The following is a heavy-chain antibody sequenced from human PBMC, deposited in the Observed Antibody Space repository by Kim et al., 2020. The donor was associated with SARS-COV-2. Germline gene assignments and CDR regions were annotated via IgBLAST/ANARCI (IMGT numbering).Heavy chain of an antibody. D-gene: IGHD3-22*01. CDR1: GLTFSSYG. CDR3: ARDRDYYDSSGYPFDY. V-gene: IGHV3-33*01. Sequence: GGSLRLSCAASGLTFSSYGMHWVRQAPGKGLEWVAVIWYDGSNKYYADSVKGRFTISRDNSKNTLYLQMNSLRAEDTAVYYCARDRDYYDSSGYPFDYWGQGTLVTVSS. CDR2: IWYDGSNK. J-gene: IGHJ4*02.